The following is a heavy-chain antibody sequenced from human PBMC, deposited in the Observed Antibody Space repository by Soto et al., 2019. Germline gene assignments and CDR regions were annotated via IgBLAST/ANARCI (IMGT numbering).Heavy chain of an antibody. J-gene: IGHJ2*01. D-gene: IGHD2-15*01. CDR2: IYSGGST. CDR3: FRGRRGHTGNRAGLALLLNRSSDL. Sequence: KGLEWVSVIYSGGSTYYADSVKGRFTISRDNSKNTLYLQMNSLRAEDTAVYYFFRGRRGHTGNRAGLALLLNRSSDL. V-gene: IGHV3-66*01.